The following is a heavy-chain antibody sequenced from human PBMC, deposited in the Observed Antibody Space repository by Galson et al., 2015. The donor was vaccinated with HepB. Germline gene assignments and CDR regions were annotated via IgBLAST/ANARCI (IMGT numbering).Heavy chain of an antibody. CDR3: ARAISFGEFHYYGMDV. J-gene: IGHJ6*02. V-gene: IGHV1-69*13. Sequence: SVKVSCKASGGTFSSYAISWVRQAPGQGLEWMGGIIPIFGTANYAQKFQGRVTITADESTSTAYMELSSLRSEDTAVYYCARAISFGEFHYYGMDVWGQGATVTVSS. D-gene: IGHD3-10*01. CDR2: IIPIFGTA. CDR1: GGTFSSYA.